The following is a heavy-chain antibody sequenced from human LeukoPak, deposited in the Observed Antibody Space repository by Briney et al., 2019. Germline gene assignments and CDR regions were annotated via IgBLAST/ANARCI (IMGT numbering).Heavy chain of an antibody. CDR3: ARGVGIRRPDYYYYYMDV. Sequence: ASVNVSCKASGYTFTGYYMHWVRQAPGQGLEWMGWINPNSGGTNYAQKFQGRVTITRNTSISTAYMELSSLRSEDTAVYYCARGVGIRRPDYYYYYMDVWGKGTTVTVSS. CDR1: GYTFTGYY. J-gene: IGHJ6*03. CDR2: INPNSGGT. D-gene: IGHD5-18*01. V-gene: IGHV1-2*02.